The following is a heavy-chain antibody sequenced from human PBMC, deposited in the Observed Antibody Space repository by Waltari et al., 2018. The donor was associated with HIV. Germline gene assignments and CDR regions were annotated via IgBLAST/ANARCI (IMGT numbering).Heavy chain of an antibody. V-gene: IGHV4-59*01. CDR3: ARGHIEVAGFFDY. D-gene: IGHD6-19*01. CDR2: IYYSGST. CDR1: GGPISNYY. Sequence: QVQLQESGPGLLKPPATPSLPCSVSGGPISNYYWSWIRQPPGKGLEWIAYIYYSGSTNYNPSLKSRVTISVDTSENQFSLNLTSVTAADTAVYYCARGHIEVAGFFDYWGQGVLVSVSS. J-gene: IGHJ4*02.